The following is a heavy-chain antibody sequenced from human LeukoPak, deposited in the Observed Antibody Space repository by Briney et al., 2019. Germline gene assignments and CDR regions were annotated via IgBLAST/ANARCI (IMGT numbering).Heavy chain of an antibody. J-gene: IGHJ4*02. CDR1: GDSISSSSYY. D-gene: IGHD6-19*01. CDR2: IYYSGST. CDR3: ASPDPRSSGWHGGFDF. Sequence: KASETLSLTCTVSGDSISSSSYYWVWIRQPPGKGLEWVGTIYYSGSTYYNPSLKSRVTISVDTSKNQFSLQLSSVTAADTAVYYCASPDPRSSGWHGGFDFWGQGTLVTVSS. V-gene: IGHV4-39*07.